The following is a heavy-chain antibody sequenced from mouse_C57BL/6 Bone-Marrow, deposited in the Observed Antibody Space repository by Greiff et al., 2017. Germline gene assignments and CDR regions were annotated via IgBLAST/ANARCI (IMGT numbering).Heavy chain of an antibody. CDR2: IWSGGST. Sequence: QVQLQPSGPGLVQPSQSLSITCTVSGFSLTSYGVHWVRQSPGKGLEWLGVIWSGGSTDYNAAFISRLSISKDNSKSQVFFKMNSLQADYTAIYYCARNDGYYGFAYWGQGTLVTVSA. J-gene: IGHJ3*01. V-gene: IGHV2-2*01. D-gene: IGHD2-3*01. CDR3: ARNDGYYGFAY. CDR1: GFSLTSYG.